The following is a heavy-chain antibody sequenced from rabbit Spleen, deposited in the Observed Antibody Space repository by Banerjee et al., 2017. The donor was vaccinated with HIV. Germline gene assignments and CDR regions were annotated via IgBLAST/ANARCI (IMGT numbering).Heavy chain of an antibody. J-gene: IGHJ4*01. V-gene: IGHV1S43*01. D-gene: IGHD6-1*01. CDR2: IDLVFGST. CDR3: ARGDNSGYAGYGL. CDR1: GISFSSGYW. Sequence: QEQLVESGGDLVQPGASLTLTRTASGISFSSGYWVCWVRQAPGKGLEWIGYIDLVFGSTYYASWVNGRFTISRSTSLNTVDLKMTSLTAADTATYFCARGDNSGYAGYGLWGQGTLVTVS.